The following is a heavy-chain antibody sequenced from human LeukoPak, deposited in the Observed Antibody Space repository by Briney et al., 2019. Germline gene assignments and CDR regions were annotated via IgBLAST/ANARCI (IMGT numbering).Heavy chain of an antibody. CDR1: GYTFTSYG. D-gene: IGHD6-19*01. CDR2: ISAYNGNT. CDR3: ARDKFGIAVAGTSGIDY. Sequence: ASVKVSCKASGYTFTSYGISWVRQAPGQGLEWMGWISAYNGNTNYARKLQGRVTMTTDTSTSTAYMELRSLRSDDTAVYYCARDKFGIAVAGTSGIDYWGQGTLVTVSS. V-gene: IGHV1-18*01. J-gene: IGHJ4*02.